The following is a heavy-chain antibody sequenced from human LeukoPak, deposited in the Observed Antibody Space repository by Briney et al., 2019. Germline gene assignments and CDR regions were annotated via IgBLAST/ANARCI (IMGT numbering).Heavy chain of an antibody. J-gene: IGHJ5*02. D-gene: IGHD6-25*01. V-gene: IGHV1-2*02. CDR3: ARDSEGFDP. CDR2: INPNSGGT. Sequence: GPSVKASGRASGYTFTGYYMPWGGQAPGQGLEWMGWINPNSGGTNYAQKFQGRVTMTRDTSISTAYMELSRLRSDDTAVYYCARDSEGFDPWGQGTLVTVSS. CDR1: GYTFTGYY.